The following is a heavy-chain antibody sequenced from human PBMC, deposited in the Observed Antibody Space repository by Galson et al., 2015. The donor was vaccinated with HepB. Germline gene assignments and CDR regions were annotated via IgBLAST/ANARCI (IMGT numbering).Heavy chain of an antibody. D-gene: IGHD6-19*01. Sequence: SLRLSCAASGFTFSNYGMHWVRQTPGKGLEWVAVISYDGRNNHHADSVKGRFTISRDNSKNTLYLQMNSLRPEDTAVYYCARHSGHSSGWYTGRGGFDSWGQGTLVTVSA. J-gene: IGHJ4*02. CDR3: ARHSGHSSGWYTGRGGFDS. CDR1: GFTFSNYG. CDR2: ISYDGRNN. V-gene: IGHV3-30*03.